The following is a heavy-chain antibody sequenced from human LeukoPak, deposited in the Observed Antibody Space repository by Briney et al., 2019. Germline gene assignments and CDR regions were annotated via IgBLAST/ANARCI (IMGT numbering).Heavy chain of an antibody. Sequence: ASVKVSCKASGYTFTSYGISWVRQAPGQGLEWMGWISAYNGNTNYAQKLQGRVTMTTDTSTSTAYVELRSLRSDDTAVYYCAREVSSGWYSGNDYWGQRTLVTVSS. CDR1: GYTFTSYG. V-gene: IGHV1-18*01. CDR2: ISAYNGNT. J-gene: IGHJ4*02. D-gene: IGHD6-19*01. CDR3: AREVSSGWYSGNDY.